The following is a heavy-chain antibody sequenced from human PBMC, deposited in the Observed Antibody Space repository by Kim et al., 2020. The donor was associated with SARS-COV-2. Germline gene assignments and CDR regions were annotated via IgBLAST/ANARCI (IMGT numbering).Heavy chain of an antibody. CDR3: AKDQTCGGDACYSNFDY. V-gene: IGHV3-23*01. CDR2: ISGSGGST. J-gene: IGHJ4*02. D-gene: IGHD2-15*01. CDR1: GFTFSSYA. Sequence: GGSLRLSCAASGFTFSSYAMSWVRQAPGKGLEWVSFISGSGGSTFYADSVKGRFTISRDNSKNTLYLQMNSLRAEDTAVYYCAKDQTCGGDACYSNFDYWGRGTLVTVSS.